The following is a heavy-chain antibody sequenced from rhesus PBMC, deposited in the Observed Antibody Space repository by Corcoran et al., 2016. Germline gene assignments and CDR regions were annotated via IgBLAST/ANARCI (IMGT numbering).Heavy chain of an antibody. CDR3: ARGYNSGNFDF. V-gene: IGHV1-180*01. Sequence: QVQLVQSGAEIKQPGASVKLSCKASGYTFTSYYMHWVRQAPGHGLEWIGLISPYNGTKVYAQNFQGRVTIIMDTSTTTGYLELSSLRSEDTAVYYCARGYNSGNFDFWGQGVLVTVSS. CDR2: ISPYNGTK. CDR1: GYTFTSYY. J-gene: IGHJ4*01. D-gene: IGHD6-25*01.